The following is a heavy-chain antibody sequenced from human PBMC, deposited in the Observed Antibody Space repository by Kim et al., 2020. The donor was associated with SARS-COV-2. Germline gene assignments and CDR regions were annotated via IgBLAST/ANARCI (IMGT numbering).Heavy chain of an antibody. D-gene: IGHD1-1*01. CDR3: AKGFGDDRSY. CDR2: IIAGNGNI. V-gene: IGHV1-3*01. J-gene: IGHJ4*02. CDR1: GYTFTSYN. Sequence: ASVKVSCKASGYTFTSYNIHWVRQAPGQGLEFMGWIIAGNGNIEYSQKFRDRLTITRDTSASTVYMELSSLRSEDTAVYYCAKGFGDDRSYWGQGTLVTVS.